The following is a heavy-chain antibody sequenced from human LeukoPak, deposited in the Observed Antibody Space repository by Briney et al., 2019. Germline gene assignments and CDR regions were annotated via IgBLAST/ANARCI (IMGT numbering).Heavy chain of an antibody. V-gene: IGHV3-53*01. CDR2: IYSGGGT. CDR1: GFTVSSNY. J-gene: IGHJ5*02. D-gene: IGHD3-16*01. CDR3: ARGGGSSTSKNWFDP. Sequence: GGSLRLSCAVSGFTVSSNYMIWVRQAPGKGLEWVSVIYSGGGTYYADSVKGRFTISRDNSKNTVDLQMNSLRAEDTAVYYCARGGGSSTSKNWFDPWGQGTLVTVSS.